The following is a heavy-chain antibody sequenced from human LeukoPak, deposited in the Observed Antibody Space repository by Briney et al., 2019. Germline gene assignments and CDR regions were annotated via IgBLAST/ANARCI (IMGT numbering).Heavy chain of an antibody. D-gene: IGHD2-2*01. J-gene: IGHJ5*02. CDR2: INPNSGGT. V-gene: IGHV1-2*02. Sequence: GASVKVSCKASGYTFTGYYMHWVRQAPGQGLEWMGWINPNSGGTNYAQKFQGRVTMTRDTSISTAYMELSRLRSDDTAVYYCARFTVEIVVPVASGWFDPWGQGTLVTVSS. CDR3: ARFTVEIVVPVASGWFDP. CDR1: GYTFTGYY.